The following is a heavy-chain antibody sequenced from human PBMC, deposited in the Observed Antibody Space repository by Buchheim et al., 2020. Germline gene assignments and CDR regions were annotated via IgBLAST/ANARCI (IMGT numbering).Heavy chain of an antibody. CDR2: IYPGDSDT. CDR3: ARRSELRYFDWSTRLYNWFDP. CDR1: GYSFTNYW. Sequence: EVQLVQSGAEVKKPGESLKISCKGSGYSFTNYWIGWVRQMPGKGLEWMGIIYPGDSDTRYSPSFQGQVTISADKSISTAYLQWSSLKASDTAMYYCARRSELRYFDWSTRLYNWFDPWGQGTL. D-gene: IGHD3-9*01. V-gene: IGHV5-51*01. J-gene: IGHJ5*02.